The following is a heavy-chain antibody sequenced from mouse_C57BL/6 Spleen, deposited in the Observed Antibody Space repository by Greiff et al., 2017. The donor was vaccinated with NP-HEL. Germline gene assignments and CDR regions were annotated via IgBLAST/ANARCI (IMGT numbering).Heavy chain of an antibody. CDR2: ISDGGSYT. D-gene: IGHD2-5*01. CDR1: GFTFSSYA. Sequence: EVQVVESGGGLVKPGGSLKLSCAASGFTFSSYAMSWVRQTPEKRLEWVATISDGGSYTYYPDNVKGRFTISRDNAKNNLYLQMSHLKSEDTAMYYCARDRSYSNYEGFAYWGQGTLVTVSA. J-gene: IGHJ3*01. V-gene: IGHV5-4*01. CDR3: ARDRSYSNYEGFAY.